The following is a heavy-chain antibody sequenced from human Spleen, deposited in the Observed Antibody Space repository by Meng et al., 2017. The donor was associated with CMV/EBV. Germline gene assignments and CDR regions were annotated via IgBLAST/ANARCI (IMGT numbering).Heavy chain of an antibody. V-gene: IGHV3-23*01. J-gene: IGHJ4*02. Sequence: GESLKISCATSQFTFSSYAMTWVRQAPGKGLEWVSAISASADRTYYTDSVKGRFVISRDNSKNTVYLQLNSLRAEDTALYYCAKGRGGTTSSYDSWGQGTLVTVSS. D-gene: IGHD2-2*01. CDR1: QFTFSSYA. CDR2: ISASADRT. CDR3: AKGRGGTTSSYDS.